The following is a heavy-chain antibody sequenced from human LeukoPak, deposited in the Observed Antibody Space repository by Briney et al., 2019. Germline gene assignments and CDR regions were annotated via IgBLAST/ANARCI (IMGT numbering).Heavy chain of an antibody. CDR3: ARHPEDYDFWSFDY. CDR2: IYHRGNI. D-gene: IGHD3-3*01. V-gene: IGHV4-4*02. CDR1: GDSISSSNW. J-gene: IGHJ4*02. Sequence: SETLSLTCAVSGDSISSSNWWSWVRQSPGKGLEWLGEIYHRGNIDYNPSLKSRVTISVDTSKNQFSLKLSSVTAADTAVYYCARHPEDYDFWSFDYWGQGTLVTVSS.